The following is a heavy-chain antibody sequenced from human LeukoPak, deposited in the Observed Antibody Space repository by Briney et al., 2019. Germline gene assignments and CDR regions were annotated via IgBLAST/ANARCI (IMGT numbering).Heavy chain of an antibody. CDR3: ARDGGEWYYFDY. CDR1: GYTFTSHY. CDR2: INPNSGGT. D-gene: IGHD3-16*01. V-gene: IGHV1-2*02. J-gene: IGHJ4*02. Sequence: ASVKVSCKASGYTFTSHYVHWVRQAPGQGLEWMGWINPNSGGTNYAQKFQGRVSMTRDTSITTAYMELSRLRSDDTAVYYCARDGGEWYYFDYWGQGTLVAVSS.